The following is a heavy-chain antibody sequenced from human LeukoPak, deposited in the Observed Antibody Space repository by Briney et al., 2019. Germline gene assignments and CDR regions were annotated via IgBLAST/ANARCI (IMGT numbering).Heavy chain of an antibody. V-gene: IGHV1-69*13. CDR1: GGTFSSYA. CDR2: IIPIFGTA. D-gene: IGHD1-26*01. J-gene: IGHJ4*02. CDR3: ATGRVGATFDY. Sequence: SVKVSCKASGGTFSSYAISWVRQAPGQGLEWMGGIIPIFGTANYAQKFQGRVTITADESTSTAFMELSSLRSEGTAVYYCATGRVGATFDYWGQGTLVTVSS.